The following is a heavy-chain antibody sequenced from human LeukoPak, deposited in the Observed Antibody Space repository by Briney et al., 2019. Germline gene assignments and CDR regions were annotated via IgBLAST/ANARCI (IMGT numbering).Heavy chain of an antibody. V-gene: IGHV3-30*02. Sequence: PGGSLRLSCAASGFTFSSYAMHWVRQAPGKGLEWVAFIRYDGSNKYYADSVKGRFTISRDNSKNTLYLQMNSLRAEDTAVYYCAKDQWYGDYGDYFDYWGQGTLVTVSS. J-gene: IGHJ4*02. CDR3: AKDQWYGDYGDYFDY. CDR1: GFTFSSYA. CDR2: IRYDGSNK. D-gene: IGHD4-17*01.